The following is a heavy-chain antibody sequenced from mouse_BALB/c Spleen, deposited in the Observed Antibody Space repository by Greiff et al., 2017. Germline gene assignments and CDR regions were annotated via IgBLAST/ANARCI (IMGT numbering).Heavy chain of an antibody. D-gene: IGHD2-1*01. CDR2: IWSGGST. CDR3: ARNRAGYYGNSHYYAMDY. J-gene: IGHJ4*01. Sequence: QVQLQQSGPGLVQPSQSLSITCTVSGFSLTSYGVHWVRQSPGKGLEWLGVIWSGGSTDYNAAFISRLSISKDNSKSQVFFKMNSLQANDTAIYYCARNRAGYYGNSHYYAMDYWGQGTSVTVSS. V-gene: IGHV2-2*02. CDR1: GFSLTSYG.